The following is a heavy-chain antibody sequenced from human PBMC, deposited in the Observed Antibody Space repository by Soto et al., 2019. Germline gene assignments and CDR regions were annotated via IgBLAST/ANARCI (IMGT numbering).Heavy chain of an antibody. J-gene: IGHJ4*02. Sequence: QVQLQESGPGLVKPSQTLSVTCTVSGGSISSGGSYWSWIRQHPGKGLEWIGYIHYSGTTYYNPSLKSRVTISIDTLKKQFSLKLSSVTAADTAVYYCARDRDSYGFHDYWGQGTLVTVSS. CDR3: ARDRDSYGFHDY. CDR1: GGSISSGGSY. V-gene: IGHV4-31*03. D-gene: IGHD5-18*01. CDR2: IHYSGTT.